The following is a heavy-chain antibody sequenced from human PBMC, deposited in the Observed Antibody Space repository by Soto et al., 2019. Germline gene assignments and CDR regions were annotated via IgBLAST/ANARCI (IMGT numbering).Heavy chain of an antibody. J-gene: IGHJ4*02. CDR3: AKAAGKRWFGELLKSASDY. CDR1: GFTFSSYA. D-gene: IGHD3-10*01. CDR2: ISGSGGST. Sequence: EVQLLESGGGLVQPGGSLRLSCAASGFTFSSYAMSWVRQAPGKGLEWVSAISGSGGSTYYADSVKGRFTISRDNSKNTLYLQMNSLRAEDTAVYYCAKAAGKRWFGELLKSASDYWGQGTLVTVSS. V-gene: IGHV3-23*01.